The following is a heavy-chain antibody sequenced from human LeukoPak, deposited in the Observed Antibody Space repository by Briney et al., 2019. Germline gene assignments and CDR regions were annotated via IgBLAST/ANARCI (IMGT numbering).Heavy chain of an antibody. V-gene: IGHV3-11*01. CDR3: SGGRDIAVAGPGGYFDY. Sequence: GGSLRLSCAASGFIFSDYHMCWIRQAPGKGLEWVSYISPGGDEVYFADSVKGRFTISRDNAKNSLFLQMSSLTAEDTAVYYCSGGRDIAVAGPGGYFDYWGQGPLVTVSS. J-gene: IGHJ4*02. CDR2: ISPGGDEV. CDR1: GFIFSDYH. D-gene: IGHD6-19*01.